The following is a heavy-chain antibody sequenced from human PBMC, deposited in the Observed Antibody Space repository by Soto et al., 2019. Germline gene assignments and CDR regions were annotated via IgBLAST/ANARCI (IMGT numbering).Heavy chain of an antibody. CDR2: IKTDGSEK. CDR3: ATSMGRGGNDY. Sequence: EVQLVESGGGLVQPGGSLRLSCAASGFTFSDNWMSWVRQAPGKGLECVANIKTDGSEKSYVDPVKGRFTISRDNAKNSLYLQMNSLRAEDTAVYYCATSMGRGGNDYWCQGTLVGVSS. V-gene: IGHV3-7*05. D-gene: IGHD3-10*01. CDR1: GFTFSDNW. J-gene: IGHJ4*02.